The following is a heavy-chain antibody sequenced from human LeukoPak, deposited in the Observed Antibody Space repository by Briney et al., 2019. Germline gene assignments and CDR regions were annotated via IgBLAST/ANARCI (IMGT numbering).Heavy chain of an antibody. CDR1: GFTFSSYG. CDR3: AEDSAYDSSGYLDY. J-gene: IGHJ4*02. V-gene: IGHV3-30*18. D-gene: IGHD3-22*01. Sequence: GRSLRLSCAASGFTFSSYGMHWVRQAPGKGLEWVAVISYDGSNKYYADSVKGRFTISRDNSKNTLYLQMNSLRAEDTAVYYCAEDSAYDSSGYLDYWGQGTLVTVSS. CDR2: ISYDGSNK.